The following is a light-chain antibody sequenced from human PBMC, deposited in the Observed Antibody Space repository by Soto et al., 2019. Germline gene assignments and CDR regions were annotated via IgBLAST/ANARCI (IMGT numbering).Light chain of an antibody. J-gene: IGKJ4*01. CDR3: QQTYNSPIT. CDR1: QGITTY. Sequence: EIQLTQSPSSLSASVGDTLTIACRASQGITTYLNWYQQKPGMAPKLLIYVATNVQDGVPSRFSGRGSGTXXXXXXXSLQPEDFATYYCQQTYNSPITFGGGTKVEIK. CDR2: VAT. V-gene: IGKV1-39*01.